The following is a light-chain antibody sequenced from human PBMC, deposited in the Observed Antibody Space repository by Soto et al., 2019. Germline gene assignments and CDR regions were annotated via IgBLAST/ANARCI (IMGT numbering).Light chain of an antibody. Sequence: QSVLTQPPSASGTPGQGLTISCAGSSSNIGSNTVNWYQQLPGSAPKLLIYSNDQRPSGVPDRFSGSKSDTSASLAISGLQSEDEADYFCAAWDDSLNGVVFGGGTKLTVL. CDR3: AAWDDSLNGVV. CDR1: SSNIGSNT. CDR2: SND. V-gene: IGLV1-44*01. J-gene: IGLJ2*01.